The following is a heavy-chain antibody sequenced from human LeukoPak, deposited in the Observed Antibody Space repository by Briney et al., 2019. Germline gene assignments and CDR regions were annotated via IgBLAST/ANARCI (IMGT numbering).Heavy chain of an antibody. V-gene: IGHV1-46*01. CDR2: INPSGGST. J-gene: IGHJ3*02. CDR1: GYTFTSYY. D-gene: IGHD3-3*01. CDR3: AREGIYTIFGVVIILNDAFDI. Sequence: GASVKVSCKASGYTFTSYYMHWVRQAPGQGLEWMGIINPSGGSTSYAQKFQGRVTMTRDMSTSTVYMELSSLRSEDTAVYYCAREGIYTIFGVVIILNDAFDIWGQGTMVTVSS.